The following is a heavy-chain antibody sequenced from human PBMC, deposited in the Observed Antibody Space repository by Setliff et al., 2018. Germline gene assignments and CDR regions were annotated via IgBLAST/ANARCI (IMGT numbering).Heavy chain of an antibody. Sequence: LSLTCTVSGASIRSGSHYWSWIRQSAERGLEWIGHIYTSGTTDYSPSFKSRVSISADTSKNLVSLKLHSVTAADTAVYYCTKEYVVISFVANTHSHYGMDVWGQGTTVTVS. V-gene: IGHV4-61*09. CDR2: IYTSGTT. CDR3: TKEYVVISFVANTHSHYGMDV. J-gene: IGHJ6*02. D-gene: IGHD2-21*01. CDR1: GASIRSGSHY.